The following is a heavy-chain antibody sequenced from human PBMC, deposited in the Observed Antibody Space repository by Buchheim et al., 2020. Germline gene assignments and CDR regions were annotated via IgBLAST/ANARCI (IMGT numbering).Heavy chain of an antibody. Sequence: EVQLVESGGGLVQPGGSLRLSCAASGFSFSDYEMNWVRQAPGKGLEWISYISTTGTTTFYTDSVKGRFTISRDNAKNSLYLQMNSLRAEDTAIYYWASRKWAAAGSDNFDYWGQGTL. CDR3: ASRKWAAAGSDNFDY. CDR1: GFSFSDYE. CDR2: ISTTGTTT. D-gene: IGHD6-13*01. J-gene: IGHJ4*02. V-gene: IGHV3-48*03.